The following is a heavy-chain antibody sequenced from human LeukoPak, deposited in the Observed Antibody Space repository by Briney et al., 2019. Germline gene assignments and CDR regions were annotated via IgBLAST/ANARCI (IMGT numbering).Heavy chain of an antibody. CDR3: AGGSGPIVVVPAANDY. D-gene: IGHD2-2*01. V-gene: IGHV3-74*01. CDR1: GFTFSSYW. CDR2: INSDGSST. Sequence: SGGSLRLSCAASGFTFSSYWMHWVRQAPGKGLVWVSRINSDGSSTSYADSVKGRFTISRDNAKNTLYLQMNSLRAEDTAVYYCAGGSGPIVVVPAANDYWGQGTLVTVSS. J-gene: IGHJ4*02.